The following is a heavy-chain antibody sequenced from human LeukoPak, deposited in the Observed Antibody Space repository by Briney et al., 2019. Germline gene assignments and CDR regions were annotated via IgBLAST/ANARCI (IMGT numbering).Heavy chain of an antibody. CDR2: ISASGGNT. V-gene: IGHV3-23*01. Sequence: PGGSLRLSCAASEFTFSIYAMQWDRQAPGKGLEWVSGISASGGNTWYADSVKGRFTISRDNSTNTLYLQMNSLRAEDTAVYYCAKYVSARGPPYALPIWGEGTTVTVSS. J-gene: IGHJ6*04. CDR3: AKYVSARGPPYALPI. CDR1: EFTFSIYA. D-gene: IGHD2/OR15-2a*01.